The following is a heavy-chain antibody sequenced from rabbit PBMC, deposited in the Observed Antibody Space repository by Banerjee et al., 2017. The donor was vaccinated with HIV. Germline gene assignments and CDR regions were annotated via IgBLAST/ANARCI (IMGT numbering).Heavy chain of an antibody. CDR1: GFSFSGSYW. CDR3: ARRYGGSDGTYFNL. J-gene: IGHJ4*01. CDR2: IYAGSGGST. V-gene: IGHV1S45*01. D-gene: IGHD4-2*01. Sequence: QEQLEESGGDLVKPGASLTLTCTASGFSFSGSYWMCWVRQAPGKGLEWIACIYAGSGGSTNYASWAKGRFTGSKTSSTTVTLQMTSLTAADTATYFCARRYGGSDGTYFNLWGQGTLVTVS.